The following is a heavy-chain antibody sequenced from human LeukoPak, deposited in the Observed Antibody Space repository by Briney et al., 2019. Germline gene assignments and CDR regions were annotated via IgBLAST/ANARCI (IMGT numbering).Heavy chain of an antibody. D-gene: IGHD2-2*01. Sequence: GASVKVSCKASGYTFTSYYMHWVRQAPGQGLEWMGIINPSGGSTSYAQKFQGRVTMTRDTSISTAYMELSRLRSDDTAVYYCARVQRWYQLLSDPRSNEFWGQGTLVTVSS. CDR1: GYTFTSYY. CDR2: INPSGGST. V-gene: IGHV1-46*01. J-gene: IGHJ4*02. CDR3: ARVQRWYQLLSDPRSNEF.